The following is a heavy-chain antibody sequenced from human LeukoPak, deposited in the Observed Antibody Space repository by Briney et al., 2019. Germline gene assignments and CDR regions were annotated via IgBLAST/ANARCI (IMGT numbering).Heavy chain of an antibody. D-gene: IGHD6-6*01. V-gene: IGHV3-66*01. CDR2: IYGGGDA. Sequence: GGSLRLSCTASGFTFSITYMAWVRQAPGKGLEWVSVIYGGGDAYYADSVKGRFTISRDNAKNTLYLQMNSLRAEDTAVYYCARGLSGYSSSLGYWGQGTLVTVSS. CDR1: GFTFSITY. J-gene: IGHJ4*02. CDR3: ARGLSGYSSSLGY.